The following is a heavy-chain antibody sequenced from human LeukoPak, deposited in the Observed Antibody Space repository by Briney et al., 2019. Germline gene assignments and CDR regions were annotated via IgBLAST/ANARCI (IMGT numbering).Heavy chain of an antibody. D-gene: IGHD6-19*01. V-gene: IGHV3-30*04. CDR1: GFTFSSYA. Sequence: AGGSLRLSCVVSGFTFSSYAMHWVRQAPGKGLEWVAVISYDGSNKYYADSVKGRFTISRDNSKDTLYLQMNSPRAEDTAVYYCARDASSVAAFDYWGQGTLVTVSS. J-gene: IGHJ4*02. CDR3: ARDASSVAAFDY. CDR2: ISYDGSNK.